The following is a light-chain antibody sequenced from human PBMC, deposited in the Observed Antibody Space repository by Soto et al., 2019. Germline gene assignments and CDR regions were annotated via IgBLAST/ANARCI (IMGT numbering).Light chain of an antibody. CDR2: GAS. Sequence: EKVMTQSPATLSMSPGERATLSCWASQSISSDLAWYQQKPGQAPRLLIYGASTRATGIPARFSGGGSGTDFTLTISSLQSEDFAVYYCQQYNKWPLTFGGGTKVEIK. J-gene: IGKJ4*01. V-gene: IGKV3-15*01. CDR3: QQYNKWPLT. CDR1: QSISSD.